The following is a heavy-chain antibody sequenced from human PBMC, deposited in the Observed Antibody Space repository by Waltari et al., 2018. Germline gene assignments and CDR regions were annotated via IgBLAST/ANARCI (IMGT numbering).Heavy chain of an antibody. V-gene: IGHV1-69*05. J-gene: IGHJ5*02. CDR2: IIPIFGTA. Sequence: QVQLVQSGAEVKKPGSAVKVSCKASGGTFSSYANTRVRQAPGQGLEWMGGIIPIFGTANYAQKFQGRVTITTDESTSTAYMELSCLRSEDTAVYSCARDSHLGHPYNWFDPWGQGTLVSFSS. CDR3: ARDSHLGHPYNWFDP. CDR1: GGTFSSYA.